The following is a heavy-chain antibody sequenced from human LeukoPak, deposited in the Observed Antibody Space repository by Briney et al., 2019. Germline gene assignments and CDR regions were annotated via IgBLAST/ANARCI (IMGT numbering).Heavy chain of an antibody. Sequence: GGSLRLSCAASGFTFSSHWMTWVRQGPGKGLEWVANIKPDGSLIYYVGSVKGRFTISRDNAKNSLYLQMNSLRAEDTAVYYCAKWELYSGFYYIDYWGQGTLATVSS. CDR2: IKPDGSLI. D-gene: IGHD1-26*01. CDR3: AKWELYSGFYYIDY. J-gene: IGHJ4*02. CDR1: GFTFSSHW. V-gene: IGHV3-7*01.